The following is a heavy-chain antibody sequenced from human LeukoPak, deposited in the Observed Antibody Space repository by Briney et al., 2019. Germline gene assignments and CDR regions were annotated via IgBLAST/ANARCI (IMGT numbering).Heavy chain of an antibody. J-gene: IGHJ4*02. D-gene: IGHD3-9*01. V-gene: IGHV3-21*01. CDR2: VSSSSTYI. CDR1: GFTFSSYN. Sequence: PGGSLRLSCAASGFTFSSYNMNRVRQAPGKGLEWVSSVSSSSTYIYYADSVKGRFTISRDNAKNSLYLQVNSLRAEDTAVYYCARENAGYYSRTFDYWGQGTLVTVSS. CDR3: ARENAGYYSRTFDY.